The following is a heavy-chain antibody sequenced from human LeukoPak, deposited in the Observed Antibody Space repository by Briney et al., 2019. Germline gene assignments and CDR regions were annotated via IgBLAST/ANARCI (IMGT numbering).Heavy chain of an antibody. CDR1: GFTFSSYG. CDR3: AREGYYYDSSGYYQRGLTFDI. Sequence: GGSLRLSCAASGFTFSSYGMHWVRQAPGKGLEWVSAISGSGDNTYYADSVKGRFTISRDNSKNTLYLQMNSLRAEDTAVYYCAREGYYYDSSGYYQRGLTFDIWGQGTMVTVSS. J-gene: IGHJ3*02. D-gene: IGHD3-22*01. V-gene: IGHV3-23*01. CDR2: ISGSGDNT.